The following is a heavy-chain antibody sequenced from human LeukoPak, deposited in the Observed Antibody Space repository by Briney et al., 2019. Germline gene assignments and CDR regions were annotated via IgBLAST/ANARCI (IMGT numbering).Heavy chain of an antibody. CDR1: GGTFSSYA. D-gene: IGHD4-17*01. J-gene: IGHJ1*01. V-gene: IGHV1-69*05. CDR2: IIPIFGTA. Sequence: SVKVSCKASGGTFSSYAISWVRQAPGQGLEWMGRIIPIFGTANYAQKFQGRVTITTDESTSTAYMELSSLRSEDTAVYYCARAYGDPEVYFQHWGQGTLVTVTS. CDR3: ARAYGDPEVYFQH.